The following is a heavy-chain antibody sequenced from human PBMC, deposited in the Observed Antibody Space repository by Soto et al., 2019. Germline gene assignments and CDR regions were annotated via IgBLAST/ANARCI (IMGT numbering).Heavy chain of an antibody. CDR2: IIPILGIA. D-gene: IGHD5-12*01. Sequence: GASVKVSCKASGGTFSSYTISWVRQAPGQGLEWMGRIIPILGIANYAQKFQGRVTITADKSTSTAYMELSSLRSEDTAVYYCARHGDNGYDYHYYYYMDVWGKGTTVTVSS. V-gene: IGHV1-69*02. J-gene: IGHJ6*03. CDR3: ARHGDNGYDYHYYYYMDV. CDR1: GGTFSSYT.